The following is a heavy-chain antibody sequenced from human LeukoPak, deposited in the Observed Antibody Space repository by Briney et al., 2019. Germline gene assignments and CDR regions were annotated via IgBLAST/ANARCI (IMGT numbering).Heavy chain of an antibody. CDR3: AKDPQGD. CDR1: GITLSNYG. D-gene: IGHD3-16*01. V-gene: IGHV3-23*01. J-gene: IGHJ4*02. CDR2: ISDSGGST. Sequence: GGSLRLSCAVSGITLSNYGMSWVRQAPGKGLEWVAGISDSGGSTKYADSVKGRFTIARDNRKNTLYLQMNSLRAGDTAVYYCAKDPQGDWGQGTLVTVSS.